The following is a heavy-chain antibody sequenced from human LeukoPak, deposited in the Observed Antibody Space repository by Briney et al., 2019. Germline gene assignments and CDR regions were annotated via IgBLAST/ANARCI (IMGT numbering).Heavy chain of an antibody. CDR3: ARGPSIIMVRGGQWYYYMDV. CDR2: FDPEDGET. Sequence: GASVKVSCKVSGYTLTELSMHWVRQAPGKGLEWMGGFDPEDGETIYAQKFQGRVTMTEDTSTDTAYMELSSLRSEDTAVYYCARGPSIIMVRGGQWYYYMDVWGKGTTVTISS. CDR1: GYTLTELS. J-gene: IGHJ6*03. V-gene: IGHV1-24*01. D-gene: IGHD3-10*01.